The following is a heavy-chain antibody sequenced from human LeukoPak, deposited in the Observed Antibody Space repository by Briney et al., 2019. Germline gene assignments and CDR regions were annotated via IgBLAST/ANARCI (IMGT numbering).Heavy chain of an antibody. V-gene: IGHV4-59*08. CDR1: GDSINAYY. J-gene: IGHJ5*02. Sequence: PSETLSLTCTVSGDSINAYYWGWIRQPPGKGLEWIGYIYFSGTTKYNPSLESRVTISVDTSKNPFSLKLSSVTAADTAVYYCARRRAEGGSNGHYNWFDPWGQGILVTVSS. CDR2: IYFSGTT. CDR3: ARRRAEGGSNGHYNWFDP. D-gene: IGHD6-13*01.